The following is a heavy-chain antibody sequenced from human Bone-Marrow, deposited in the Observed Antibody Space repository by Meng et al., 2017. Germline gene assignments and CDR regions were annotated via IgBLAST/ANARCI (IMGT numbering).Heavy chain of an antibody. V-gene: IGHV1-2*06. CDR3: VRDEDISAAGKLFGDY. J-gene: IGHJ4*02. D-gene: IGHD6-13*01. Sequence: ASVKVSCKPSGYNFPDYCVHWVRQAPGQRLEWMGRIDPKRGDTHYAQKFQGRVTMTGDTSISTAYMEVSGLTSDDTAIYYCVRDEDISAAGKLFGDYWGRGTLVTVSS. CDR2: IDPKRGDT. CDR1: GYNFPDYC.